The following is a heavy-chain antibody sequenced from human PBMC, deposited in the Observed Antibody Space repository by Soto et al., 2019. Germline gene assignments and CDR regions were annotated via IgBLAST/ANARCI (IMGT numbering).Heavy chain of an antibody. D-gene: IGHD3-9*01. J-gene: IGHJ4*02. CDR2: ISSSGSTI. V-gene: IGHV3-48*03. CDR3: ATRSDILTGYCPAGFDY. Sequence: EVQLVGSGGGLVQPGGSLRLACAASGVTFSSYEMNWVRQAPGKGLEWVSYISSSGSTIYYADSVKGLFTISRDNAKNSLLLQMNSLGAEDTAVYKCATRSDILTGYCPAGFDYWGQGTLVTVSS. CDR1: GVTFSSYE.